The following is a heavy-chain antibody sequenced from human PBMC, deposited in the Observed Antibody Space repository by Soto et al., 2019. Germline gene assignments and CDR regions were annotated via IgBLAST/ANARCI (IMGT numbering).Heavy chain of an antibody. CDR2: IIPIFGTA. D-gene: IGHD2-21*02. Sequence: SVKVCCKASEGTKSSYAISWAQQAHKKGHEWMGGIIPIFGTANYAQKFQGRVTITADESTSTAYMELSSLRSEDTAVYYCARGEKDFGGDCYSVGLYYYYGMDVWGQGTTVTVSS. CDR1: EGTKSSYA. V-gene: IGHV1-69*01. CDR3: ARGEKDFGGDCYSVGLYYYYGMDV. J-gene: IGHJ6*02.